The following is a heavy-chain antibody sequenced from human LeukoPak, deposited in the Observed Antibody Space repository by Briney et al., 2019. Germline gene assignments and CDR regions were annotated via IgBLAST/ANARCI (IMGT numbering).Heavy chain of an antibody. V-gene: IGHV3-9*01. J-gene: IGHJ4*02. CDR3: AKDIGGY. CDR2: ISWNSGSI. D-gene: IGHD3-10*01. Sequence: GGSLRLSCAASGFTFDDYAMHWVRQAPGKGLEWVSGISWNSGSIGYADSVKGRFTISRDNAKNSLYLQMNSLRAEDTALYYCAKDIGGYWGQGTLVTVPS. CDR1: GFTFDDYA.